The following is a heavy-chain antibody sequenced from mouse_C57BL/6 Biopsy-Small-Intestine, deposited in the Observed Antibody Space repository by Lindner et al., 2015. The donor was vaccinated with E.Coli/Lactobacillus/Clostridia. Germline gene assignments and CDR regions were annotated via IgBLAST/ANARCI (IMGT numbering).Heavy chain of an antibody. CDR1: GFTFSDYG. D-gene: IGHD2-3*01. CDR2: ISSGSSTI. Sequence: VQLQESGGGLVKPGGSLKLSCAASGFTFSDYGMLWVRQAPAKGLEWIAYISSGSSTIYYADTVKGRFTISRDNAKNTLFLQMTSLRSEDTAMYYCARRSLDGYFFDYWGQGTTLTVSS. J-gene: IGHJ2*01. V-gene: IGHV5-17*01. CDR3: ARRSLDGYFFDY.